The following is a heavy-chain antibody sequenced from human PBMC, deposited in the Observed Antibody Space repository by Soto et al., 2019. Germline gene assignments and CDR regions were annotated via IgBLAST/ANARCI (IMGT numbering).Heavy chain of an antibody. CDR3: ARRRITMIVVVFDAFDI. CDR1: GGSISSSYW. D-gene: IGHD3-22*01. J-gene: IGHJ3*02. V-gene: IGHV4-4*02. CDR2: IYHSGST. Sequence: QVQLQESGPGLVKPSGTLSLTCAVSGGSISSSYWWSWVRQPPGKGLEWIGEIYHSGSTNYNPSLKIRVTISVDKSKNQFSPKLSSVTAADTAVYYCARRRITMIVVVFDAFDIWGQGTMVTVSS.